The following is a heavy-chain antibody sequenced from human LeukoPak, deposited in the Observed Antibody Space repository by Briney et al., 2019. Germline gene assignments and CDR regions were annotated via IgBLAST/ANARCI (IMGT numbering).Heavy chain of an antibody. CDR2: ISSSSSYI. CDR1: GFTFSSYS. Sequence: GGSLRLSCAASGFTFSSYSMNWVRQAPGKGLEWVSSISSSSSYIYYADSVKGRFTISRDNAKNSLYLQMNSLRAEDTAVYYCARDRSGWYAGSRWFDPWGQGTLVTVSS. V-gene: IGHV3-21*01. CDR3: ARDRSGWYAGSRWFDP. D-gene: IGHD6-19*01. J-gene: IGHJ5*02.